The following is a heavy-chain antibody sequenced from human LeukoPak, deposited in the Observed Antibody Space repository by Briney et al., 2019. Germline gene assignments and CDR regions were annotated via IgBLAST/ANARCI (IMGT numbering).Heavy chain of an antibody. D-gene: IGHD6-6*01. Sequence: PSETLSLTCTISGGSISSSSSYWGWIRQPPGKGLECIGSIYYSGRTYYNPSLKSRVTISVDTSKNQFSLKLTSVTAADTAVYYCVRIEYSSLIDYWGQGTLVTVSS. V-gene: IGHV4-39*07. CDR3: VRIEYSSLIDY. CDR2: IYYSGRT. CDR1: GGSISSSSSY. J-gene: IGHJ4*02.